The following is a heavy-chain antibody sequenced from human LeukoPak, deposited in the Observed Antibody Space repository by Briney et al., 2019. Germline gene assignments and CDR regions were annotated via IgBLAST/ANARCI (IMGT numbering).Heavy chain of an antibody. CDR1: GGSISSYY. V-gene: IGHV4-59*01. D-gene: IGHD4-23*01. J-gene: IGHJ4*02. CDR3: ARDRGNSGSAYFYY. CDR2: ISYSGST. Sequence: PSETLSLTCTVSGGSISSYYWSWIRQPPGKGLEWIGYISYSGSTNYNPSLKSRVTISVDTSKNQFSLKLRSVTAADTAVYYCARDRGNSGSAYFYYWGQGTLVTVSS.